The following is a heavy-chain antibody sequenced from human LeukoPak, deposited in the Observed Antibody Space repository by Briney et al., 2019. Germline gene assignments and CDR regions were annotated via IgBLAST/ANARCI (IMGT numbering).Heavy chain of an antibody. J-gene: IGHJ4*02. Sequence: SVKVSCKASGGTFSSYAISWVRQAPGQGLEWMGGIIPIFGTANYAQKFQGRVTITADESTSTAYMEPNSLRSEDTAIYYCARALIAAAGTGYFDYWGQGTLVTVSS. CDR3: ARALIAAAGTGYFDY. CDR1: GGTFSSYA. D-gene: IGHD6-13*01. V-gene: IGHV1-69*01. CDR2: IIPIFGTA.